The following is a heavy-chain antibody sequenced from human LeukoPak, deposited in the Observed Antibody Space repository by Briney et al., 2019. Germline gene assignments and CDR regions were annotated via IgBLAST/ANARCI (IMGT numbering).Heavy chain of an antibody. V-gene: IGHV4-59*01. CDR2: IYYSGST. Sequence: SETLSLTCTVSGGSISSYYWSWVRQPPGKGLEWIGYIYYSGSTNYNPSLKSRVTISVDTSKNQFSLKLSSVTAADTAVYYCAREGSSWHLDYWGQGTLVTGSS. CDR1: GGSISSYY. CDR3: AREGSSWHLDY. D-gene: IGHD6-13*01. J-gene: IGHJ4*02.